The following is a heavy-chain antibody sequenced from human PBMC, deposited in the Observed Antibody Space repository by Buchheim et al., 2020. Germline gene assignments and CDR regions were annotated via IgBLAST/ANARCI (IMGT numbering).Heavy chain of an antibody. CDR2: ISSDGSNE. V-gene: IGHV3-30*18. Sequence: QVRLVEFGGGVVQPGRSLRLSCAASGFTFSRYGMHWVRQAPGKGLEWVAVISSDGSNEYYADSVKGRFTISRDNSKSTLSLQMNSLRPEETAVYWCAKHEEGFWSGHQDFWGLGT. J-gene: IGHJ4*02. D-gene: IGHD3-3*01. CDR1: GFTFSRYG. CDR3: AKHEEGFWSGHQDF.